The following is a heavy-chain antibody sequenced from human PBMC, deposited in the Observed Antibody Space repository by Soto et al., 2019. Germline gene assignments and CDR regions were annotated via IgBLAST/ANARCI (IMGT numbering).Heavy chain of an antibody. CDR1: GFTFSSDW. D-gene: IGHD2-15*01. Sequence: EVQLVESGGGLVQPGGSLRLSCAVSGFTFSSDWMHWVRQAPGKGLVWVSRINSDGSSTSYADAVKGRVTISRDNAKNTLYLQMNSLRAEDTAVYYCASTVVTGYWGQGTLVTVSS. CDR3: ASTVVTGY. J-gene: IGHJ4*02. CDR2: INSDGSST. V-gene: IGHV3-74*01.